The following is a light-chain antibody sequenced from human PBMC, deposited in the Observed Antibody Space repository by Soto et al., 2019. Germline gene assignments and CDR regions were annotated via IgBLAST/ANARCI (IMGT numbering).Light chain of an antibody. V-gene: IGKV1-5*01. CDR1: QSINIL. CDR2: GAS. CDR3: QQYHSYSPWT. J-gene: IGKJ1*01. Sequence: IQMTQSPSTLSASVGDRVTITCRASQSINILLAWYQQKPGKAPKFLIYGASSLESGVTSRFSGSGSGTEFTLTINSLQPDDFATYYCQQYHSYSPWTFGQGTKVEVK.